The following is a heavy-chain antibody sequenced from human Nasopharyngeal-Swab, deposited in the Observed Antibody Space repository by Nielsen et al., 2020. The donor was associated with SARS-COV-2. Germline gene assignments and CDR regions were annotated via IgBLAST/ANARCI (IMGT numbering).Heavy chain of an antibody. Sequence: GSLRLSCTVSGGSISSSSYYWGWIRQPPGKGLEWIGSIYYSGSTYYNPSLKSRVTISVDTSKNQFSLKLSSVTAADTAVYYCARVDSSGYYYLWYYGMDVWGQGTTVTFSS. CDR2: IYYSGST. CDR1: GGSISSSSYY. J-gene: IGHJ6*02. D-gene: IGHD3-22*01. CDR3: ARVDSSGYYYLWYYGMDV. V-gene: IGHV4-39*07.